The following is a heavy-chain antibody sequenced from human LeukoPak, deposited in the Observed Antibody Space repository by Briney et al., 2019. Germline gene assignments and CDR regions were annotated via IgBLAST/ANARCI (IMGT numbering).Heavy chain of an antibody. J-gene: IGHJ5*02. D-gene: IGHD6-13*01. CDR2: ISSSSSYI. CDR1: GFTFSTYS. Sequence: GGSLRLSCAASGFTFSTYSMNWVCQAPGKGLEWVSSISSSSSYIYYADSMKGRFTISRDNAKNSLYLQMNSLRAEDTAMYYCARVEEAAAFNPWGQGTLVTVSS. V-gene: IGHV3-21*01. CDR3: ARVEEAAAFNP.